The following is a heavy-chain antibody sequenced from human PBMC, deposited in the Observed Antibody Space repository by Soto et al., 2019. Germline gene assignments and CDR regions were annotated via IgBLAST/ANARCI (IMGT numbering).Heavy chain of an antibody. CDR3: AKISGYHSCDD. CDR2: INAGNGNT. CDR1: GYSFTSYA. Sequence: QVQLVQSGAEVKKPGASVKVSCKASGYSFTSYAMHWVRQAPGQRLEWMGWINAGNGNTKYSNQFQGRVTITRDTSASTAYMELSSLRAEDTAVYYCAKISGYHSCDDWGQGTLVTVSS. V-gene: IGHV1-3*01. J-gene: IGHJ4*02. D-gene: IGHD3-22*01.